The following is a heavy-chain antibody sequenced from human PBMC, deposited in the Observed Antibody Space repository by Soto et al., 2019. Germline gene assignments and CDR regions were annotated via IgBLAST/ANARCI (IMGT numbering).Heavy chain of an antibody. J-gene: IGHJ4*02. CDR1: GGTFSSNT. CDR3: ARDGTLYDSRAYYYLY. V-gene: IGHV1-69*01. CDR2: ITPMFGTP. Sequence: QVQLVQSGAEVTKPGSSVKVSCKASGGTFSSNTITWVRQAPGQGLEGMGGITPMFGTPNYAQKFRGRVTITADECTNTAYMELSSLRSEDTAMYFCARDGTLYDSRAYYYLYWGQGTLVTVSS. D-gene: IGHD3-22*01.